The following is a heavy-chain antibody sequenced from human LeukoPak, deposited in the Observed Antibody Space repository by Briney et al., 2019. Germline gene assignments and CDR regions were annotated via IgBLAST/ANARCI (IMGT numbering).Heavy chain of an antibody. D-gene: IGHD2-2*01. CDR3: AKRGEYQLLGEDYFDY. J-gene: IGHJ4*02. Sequence: PGGSLRLSCAASGFTFSSYGMHWVRQAPGKGLEWVAFIRYDGSNKYYADSVKGRFTISRDNSKNTLYLQMNSLRAEDTAVYYCAKRGEYQLLGEDYFDYWGQGTLVTDSS. CDR1: GFTFSSYG. CDR2: IRYDGSNK. V-gene: IGHV3-30*02.